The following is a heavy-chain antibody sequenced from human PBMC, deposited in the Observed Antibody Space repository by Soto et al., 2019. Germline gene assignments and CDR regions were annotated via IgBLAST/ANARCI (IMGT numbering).Heavy chain of an antibody. J-gene: IGHJ5*02. D-gene: IGHD3-10*01. V-gene: IGHV4-4*02. CDR2: IYHSGST. Sequence: SETLSLTCAVSGGSISSSNWWSWVRQPPGKGLEWIGEIYHSGSTNYNPSLKSRVTISVDKSKNQFSLKLSSVTAADTAVYYCARAIWFGEGAKYNWFDPWGQGTLVTVSS. CDR3: ARAIWFGEGAKYNWFDP. CDR1: GGSISSSNW.